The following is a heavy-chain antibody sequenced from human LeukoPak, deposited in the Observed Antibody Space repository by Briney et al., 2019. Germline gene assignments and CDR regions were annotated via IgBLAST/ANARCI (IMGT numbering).Heavy chain of an antibody. D-gene: IGHD2-2*01. CDR3: ARAFCSSATCIHYYGLDV. V-gene: IGHV3-11*01. J-gene: IGHJ6*02. Sequence: GGSLRLSCIASGYIFNNYAVSWVRQAPGKGLEWISYISSSGKTIYTADSVRDRFTISRDNADNSLYLEVTSLRAEDTAVYYCARAFCSSATCIHYYGLDVWGQGTTVAVSS. CDR2: ISSSGKTI. CDR1: GYIFNNYA.